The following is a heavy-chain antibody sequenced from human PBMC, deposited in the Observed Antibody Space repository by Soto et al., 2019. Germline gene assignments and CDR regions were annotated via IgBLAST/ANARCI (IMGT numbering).Heavy chain of an antibody. CDR3: ARVNDEYGMDV. CDR2: ISAYNGNT. Sequence: ASVKVSCKASGYTFTSYGISWVRQAPGQGLEWMGWISAYNGNTNYAQKLQGRVTMTTDTSTSTAYMELRSLRSGDTAVYYCARVNDEYGMDVWGQGTTVTVSS. J-gene: IGHJ6*02. V-gene: IGHV1-18*01. D-gene: IGHD1-1*01. CDR1: GYTFTSYG.